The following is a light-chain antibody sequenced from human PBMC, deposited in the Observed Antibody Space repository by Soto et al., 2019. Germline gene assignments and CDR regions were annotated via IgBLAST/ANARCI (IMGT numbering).Light chain of an antibody. CDR1: SSDVDAYNF. V-gene: IGLV2-14*03. CDR2: DVS. CDR3: TSYTTSSTYV. Sequence: QSVLTQPASVSGSPGQSIAISCTGISSDVDAYNFVSWYQHHPGKAPKLMIFDVSNRPSGVSNRFSGSKSGNTASLTISGLQAEDEADYYCTSYTTSSTYVFGTG. J-gene: IGLJ1*01.